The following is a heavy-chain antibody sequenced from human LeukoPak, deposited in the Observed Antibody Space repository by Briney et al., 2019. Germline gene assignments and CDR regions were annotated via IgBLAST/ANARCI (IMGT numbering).Heavy chain of an antibody. J-gene: IGHJ4*02. D-gene: IGHD2-8*02. CDR1: GGSISSSSYY. V-gene: IGHV4-39*07. CDR2: IYYSGST. Sequence: SETLSLTCTVSGGSISSSSYYWGWIRQPPGKGLEWIGSIYYSGSTYYNPSLKSRVTISVDTSKNQFSLKLSSVTAADTAVYYCARENTVVDYWGQGTLVTVSS. CDR3: ARENTVVDY.